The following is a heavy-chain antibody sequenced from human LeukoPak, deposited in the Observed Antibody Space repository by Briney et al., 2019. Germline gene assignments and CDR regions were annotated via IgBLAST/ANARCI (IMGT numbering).Heavy chain of an antibody. CDR1: GFTFSSYA. CDR3: ASPPHCRSTSCYKDYYYMDV. J-gene: IGHJ6*03. Sequence: GGSLRLSCAASGFTFSSYAMSWVRQAPGKGLEWVSAISRSGASTYYADSVKGRFTISRDNSKNTLYLQMNSLRAEDRAVYYCASPPHCRSTSCYKDYYYMDVWGKGTTVTVSS. D-gene: IGHD2-2*02. CDR2: ISRSGAST. V-gene: IGHV3-23*01.